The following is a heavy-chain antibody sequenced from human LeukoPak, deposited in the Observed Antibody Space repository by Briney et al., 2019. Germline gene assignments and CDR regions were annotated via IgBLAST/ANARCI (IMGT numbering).Heavy chain of an antibody. CDR1: GGTFSSYA. CDR2: INPNSGGT. CDR3: ARDLYGGTSATFDY. J-gene: IGHJ4*02. D-gene: IGHD4-23*01. V-gene: IGHV1-2*02. Sequence: ASVKVSCKASGGTFSSYAISWVRQAPGHGLEWMGWINPNSGGTYYAQKFQGRVTMTSDTSISTAYMELSRLRSDNTAVYYCARDLYGGTSATFDYWGQGTLVTVSS.